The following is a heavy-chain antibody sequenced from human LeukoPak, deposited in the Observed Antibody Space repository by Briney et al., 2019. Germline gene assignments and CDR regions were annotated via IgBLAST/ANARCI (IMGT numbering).Heavy chain of an antibody. CDR3: ASTASIHDYFDY. V-gene: IGHV3-9*01. Sequence: PGGSLRLSCAASGFTFDDYAMHWVRQAPGKGLEWVSGISWNSGSIGYADSVKGRFTISRDNAKNSLYLQMNSLRAEDTAVYYCASTASIHDYFDYWGQGTLVTVSS. CDR1: GFTFDDYA. CDR2: ISWNSGSI. J-gene: IGHJ4*02. D-gene: IGHD2/OR15-2a*01.